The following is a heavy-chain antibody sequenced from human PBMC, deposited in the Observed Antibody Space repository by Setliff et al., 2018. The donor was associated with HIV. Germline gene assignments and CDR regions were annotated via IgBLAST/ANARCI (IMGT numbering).Heavy chain of an antibody. V-gene: IGHV1-2*02. CDR3: ARQFSNSFDY. CDR2: LSPYDLSE. CDR1: GYTFIDYF. Sequence: ASVKVSCKASGYTFIDYFIHWVRQAPGQGLEWMGWLSPYDLSERISQKFRVRVTMTRDTSINTAFLDLSGLTSVYPAVYYCARQFSNSFDYWGQGALVTVSS. J-gene: IGHJ4*02. D-gene: IGHD7-27*01.